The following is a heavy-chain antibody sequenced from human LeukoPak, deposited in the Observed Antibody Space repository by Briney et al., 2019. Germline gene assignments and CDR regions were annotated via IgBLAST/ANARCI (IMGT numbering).Heavy chain of an antibody. CDR3: AREGYCSGGSCYAGQNWFDP. D-gene: IGHD2-15*01. Sequence: PSQTLSLTCAVSGDSISSGGYSWGWIRKPPGKGLEWIGYIYHSGSTYYNPSLKSQVTISVDRSKNQFSLKLSSVTAADTAVYYCAREGYCSGGSCYAGQNWFDPWGQGTLVTVSS. CDR2: IYHSGST. CDR1: GDSISSGGYS. V-gene: IGHV4-30-2*01. J-gene: IGHJ5*02.